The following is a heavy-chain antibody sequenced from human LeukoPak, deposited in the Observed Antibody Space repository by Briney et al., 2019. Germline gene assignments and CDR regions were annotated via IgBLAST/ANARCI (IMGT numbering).Heavy chain of an antibody. CDR2: IWYDGSNK. CDR1: GFTFSSYG. D-gene: IGHD2-15*01. V-gene: IGHV3-33*01. J-gene: IGHJ3*02. Sequence: GGSLRLSCAASGFTFSSYGMHWVRQAPGKGLEWVAVIWYDGSNKYYADSVKGRFTISRDNSKNTLYLQMNSLRAEDAAVYYCASGGYCSGGSCYSEAFDIWGEGTMVTVSS. CDR3: ASGGYCSGGSCYSEAFDI.